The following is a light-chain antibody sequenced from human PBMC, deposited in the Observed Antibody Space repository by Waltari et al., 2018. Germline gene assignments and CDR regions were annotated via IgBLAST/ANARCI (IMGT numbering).Light chain of an antibody. J-gene: IGLJ2*01. CDR3: SSYTSSGVV. V-gene: IGLV2-14*01. CDR1: GSDLGGYDY. CDR2: DVY. Sequence: QSALTQPASVSGSPGQATIIYCPGTGSDLGGYDYVSWYQQYPGKAPRLIIYDVYNRPSGVSNRFSGSKSDNTASLTISGLQAEDESVYYCSSYTSSGVVFGGGTKLTVL.